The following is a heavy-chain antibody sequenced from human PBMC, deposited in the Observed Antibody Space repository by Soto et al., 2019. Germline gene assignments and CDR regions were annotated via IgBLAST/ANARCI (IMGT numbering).Heavy chain of an antibody. CDR2: ISSNGGST. CDR1: GFTFSSYA. Sequence: GSLRLSCSASGFTFSSYAMHWVRQAPGKGLEYVSAISSNGGSTYYADSVKGRFTISRDNSKNTLYLQMSSLRAEDTAVYYCVKDRGGICSSTSCLPRITGFEADYWGQGTLVTVSS. J-gene: IGHJ4*02. D-gene: IGHD2-2*01. V-gene: IGHV3-64D*06. CDR3: VKDRGGICSSTSCLPRITGFEADY.